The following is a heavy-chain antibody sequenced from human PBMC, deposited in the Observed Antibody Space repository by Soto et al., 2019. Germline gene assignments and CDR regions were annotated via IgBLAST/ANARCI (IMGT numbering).Heavy chain of an antibody. CDR2: INHSGST. V-gene: IGHV4-34*01. D-gene: IGHD6-6*01. CDR1: GGSFSGYY. Sequence: PSETLSLTCAVYGGSFSGYYWSWIRQPPGKGLEWIGEINHSGSTNYNPSLKSRVTISVDTSKNQFSLKLSSVTAADTAVYYCARGSGSSSSLGNWFDPWGQGTLVTVSS. CDR3: ARGSGSSSSLGNWFDP. J-gene: IGHJ5*02.